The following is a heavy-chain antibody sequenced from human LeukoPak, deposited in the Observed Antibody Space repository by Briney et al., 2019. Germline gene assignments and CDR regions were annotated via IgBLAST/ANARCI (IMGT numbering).Heavy chain of an antibody. Sequence: GGSLRLSCAASGFTFSSYAMHWVRQAPGKGLEWVAVISYDGSNKYYADSVKGRFTISRDNSKNTLYLQMNSLRSEDTAVYYCASSNRLIHYYGSGSYDYYGMDVWGKGTTVTVSS. V-gene: IGHV3-30-3*01. CDR2: ISYDGSNK. D-gene: IGHD3-10*01. J-gene: IGHJ6*04. CDR1: GFTFSSYA. CDR3: ASSNRLIHYYGSGSYDYYGMDV.